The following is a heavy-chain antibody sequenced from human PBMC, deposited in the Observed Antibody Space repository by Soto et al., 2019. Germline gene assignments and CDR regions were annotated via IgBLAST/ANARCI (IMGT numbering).Heavy chain of an antibody. Sequence: GGSLRLSCAASGFTFSSYWMHWVRQAPGKGLVWVSEIDSDGSRTNYADSVKGRFTISRDNAKNTLYLQMNSLRAEDTAVYYCASLSAPVDYCVQGTLVTVSS. V-gene: IGHV3-74*01. CDR3: ASLSAPVDY. D-gene: IGHD2-2*01. J-gene: IGHJ4*02. CDR2: IDSDGSRT. CDR1: GFTFSSYW.